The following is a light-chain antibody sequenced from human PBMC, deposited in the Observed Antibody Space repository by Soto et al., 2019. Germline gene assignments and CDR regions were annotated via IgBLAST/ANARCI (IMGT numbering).Light chain of an antibody. CDR1: GTDVGQYNY. V-gene: IGLV2-8*01. J-gene: IGLJ1*01. CDR3: SSYTTSYFYV. CDR2: HVS. Sequence: QSALTQPPSASGSPGQSVTISCTGAGTDVGQYNYVSWYQQHPGKAPKLLIHHVSRRPSGVPARFSGSKSGNTASLTVSGLQTEDEADYYCSSYTTSYFYVFGPGTKVTVL.